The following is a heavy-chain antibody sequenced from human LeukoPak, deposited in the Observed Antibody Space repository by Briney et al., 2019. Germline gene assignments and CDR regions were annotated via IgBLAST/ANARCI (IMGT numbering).Heavy chain of an antibody. CDR2: IYHSRST. Sequence: SETLSLTCAVSGGSISSSNWWSWVRQPPGKGLEWIGEIYHSRSTNYNPSLKSRVTISVDKSKNQFSLKLSSVTAADTAVYYCARLTTLPGYDSSGYYWGQGTLVTVSS. V-gene: IGHV4-4*02. CDR1: GGSISSSNW. J-gene: IGHJ4*02. CDR3: ARLTTLPGYDSSGYY. D-gene: IGHD3-22*01.